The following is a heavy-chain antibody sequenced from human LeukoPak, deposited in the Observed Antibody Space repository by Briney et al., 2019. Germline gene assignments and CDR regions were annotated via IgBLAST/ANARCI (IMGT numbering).Heavy chain of an antibody. V-gene: IGHV4-31*03. D-gene: IGHD3-10*01. CDR2: IYYSGST. CDR1: GGSISSGGFY. CDR3: ARDHPLGELLGGFDP. J-gene: IGHJ5*02. Sequence: PSQTLSLTCTVSGGSISSGGFYWSWIRQHPGKGLEWIGYIYYSGSTYYNPSLKSRVTISVDTSKNQFSLKLSSVTAADTAVYYCARDHPLGELLGGFDPWGQGTLVTVSS.